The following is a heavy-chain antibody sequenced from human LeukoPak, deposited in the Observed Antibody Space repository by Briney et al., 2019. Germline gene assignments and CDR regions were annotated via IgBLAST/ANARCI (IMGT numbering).Heavy chain of an antibody. CDR3: GRGRRSHIVVVPAAIDY. CDR2: IGTAGDT. J-gene: IGHJ4*02. CDR1: GFTFSSYD. D-gene: IGHD2-2*01. Sequence: GGSLRLSCAASGFTFSSYDMHWVRQATGKGLEWVSAIGTAGDTYYSGSVKGRFTISRENAKNSLFLQMNSLRAGETAVDYCGRGRRSHIVVVPAAIDYWGQGTLVTVSS. V-gene: IGHV3-13*04.